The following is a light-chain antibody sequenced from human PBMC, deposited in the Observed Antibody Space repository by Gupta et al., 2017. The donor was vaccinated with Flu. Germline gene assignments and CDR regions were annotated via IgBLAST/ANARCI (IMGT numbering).Light chain of an antibody. V-gene: IGLV6-57*01. Sequence: IASNYVQWYQQRPGSSPTTVLYEDNQRPSEVPERLPGSIDSSSDAASLTLSGLRTVDEADYYCPSSDISNPWGVGGGTTLTVL. CDR1: IASNY. CDR3: PSSDISNPWG. J-gene: IGLJ3*02. CDR2: EDN.